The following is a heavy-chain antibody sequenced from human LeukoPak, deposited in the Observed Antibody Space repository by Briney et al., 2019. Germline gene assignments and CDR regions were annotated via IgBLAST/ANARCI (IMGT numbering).Heavy chain of an antibody. CDR1: GYTFTSYG. J-gene: IGHJ4*02. D-gene: IGHD3-22*01. CDR3: ARVNYYDSSGYYEDDY. V-gene: IGHV1-18*01. CDR2: ISAYKGNT. Sequence: GASVKVSCKASGYTFTSYGISWVRQAPRQGLEWMGWISAYKGNTNYAQKLQGRVTMTTDTSTSTAYMELRSLRSDDTAVYYCARVNYYDSSGYYEDDYWGQGTLVTVSS.